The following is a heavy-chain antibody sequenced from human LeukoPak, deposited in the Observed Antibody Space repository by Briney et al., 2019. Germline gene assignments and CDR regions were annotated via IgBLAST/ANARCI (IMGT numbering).Heavy chain of an antibody. CDR1: GFTFSTYW. V-gene: IGHV3-7*05. CDR2: IKHEGSEK. D-gene: IGHD2-2*01. CDR3: ARDQRYCSSSSCPWEPFDY. J-gene: IGHJ4*02. Sequence: GGSLRLSCAASGFTFSTYWMSGVRQAPGEGLEWVANIKHEGSEKYYVDSVKGRFTISRDNAKNSLYLQMNSLRAEDTAVYYCARDQRYCSSSSCPWEPFDYWGQGTLVTVSS.